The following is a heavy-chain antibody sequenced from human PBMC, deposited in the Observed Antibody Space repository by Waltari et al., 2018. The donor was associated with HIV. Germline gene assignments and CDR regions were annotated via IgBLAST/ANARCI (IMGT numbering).Heavy chain of an antibody. V-gene: IGHV3-9*01. CDR2: ISWNSGSI. D-gene: IGHD6-19*01. CDR3: AKEPIEVAGTSLDY. CDR1: GFTFDDYA. Sequence: EVQLVESGGGLVQPGRSLGLSCAASGFTFDDYAMHWVRKAPGKGLEWVSGISWNSGSIGYADSVKGRFTISRDNAKNSLYLQMNSLRAEDTALYYCAKEPIEVAGTSLDYWGQGTLVTVSS. J-gene: IGHJ4*02.